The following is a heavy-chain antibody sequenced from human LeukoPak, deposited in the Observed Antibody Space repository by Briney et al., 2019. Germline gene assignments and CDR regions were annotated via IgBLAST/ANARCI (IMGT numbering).Heavy chain of an antibody. J-gene: IGHJ3*02. Sequence: PSETLSLTCTVSGGSISSGGYYWSWIRQHPGKGLEWIGYIYYSGSTYYNPSLKSRVTISVDASKNQFSLKLSSVTAAATAVYYCARAWVVVGPAAFDIWGQGTMATVSS. CDR1: GGSISSGGYY. V-gene: IGHV4-31*03. CDR3: ARAWVVVGPAAFDI. D-gene: IGHD3-22*01. CDR2: IYYSGST.